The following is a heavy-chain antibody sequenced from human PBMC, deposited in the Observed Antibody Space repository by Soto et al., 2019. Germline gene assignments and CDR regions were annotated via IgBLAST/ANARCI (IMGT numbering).Heavy chain of an antibody. Sequence: GESLKISCAASGFTFSSYSMNWVRQAPGKGLEWVSSISSSSSYIYYADSVKGRFTISRDNAKNSLYLQMNSLRAEDTAVYYCARYSSSWYDYWGQGTLVTVSS. CDR1: GFTFSSYS. D-gene: IGHD6-13*01. CDR3: ARYSSSWYDY. CDR2: ISSSSSYI. J-gene: IGHJ4*02. V-gene: IGHV3-21*01.